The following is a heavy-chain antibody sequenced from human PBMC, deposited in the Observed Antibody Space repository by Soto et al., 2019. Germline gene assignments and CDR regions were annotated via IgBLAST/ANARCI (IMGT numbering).Heavy chain of an antibody. J-gene: IGHJ3*02. D-gene: IGHD2-2*01. Sequence: EVQLVESGGGLVKPGGSLRLSCAASGFTFNNAWMSWVRQAPGKGLEWVGRIKSETDGGTTDYPAPVKGRFTISRDDSKNTLYLQMNSLKTEDTAVYYCATDLLIRATYVSSIPGVFENWGQGTKVTVSS. CDR1: GFTFNNAW. V-gene: IGHV3-15*01. CDR3: ATDLLIRATYVSSIPGVFEN. CDR2: IKSETDGGTT.